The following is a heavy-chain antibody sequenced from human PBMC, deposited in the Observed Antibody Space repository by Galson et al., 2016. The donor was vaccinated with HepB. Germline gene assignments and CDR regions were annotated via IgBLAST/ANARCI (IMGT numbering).Heavy chain of an antibody. CDR2: IYRSGST. Sequence: LSLTCAVSGGSLSESNWWSWVRQPPGKGLEWIGEIYRSGSTKYNPSLKSRVTISVDKSKNQFSLNLSSVTAADTVVYYCAGPIRGFCSSISCSGSGAFDYWGQGTLVTVSS. J-gene: IGHJ4*02. D-gene: IGHD2-2*01. CDR3: AGPIRGFCSSISCSGSGAFDY. V-gene: IGHV4-4*02. CDR1: GGSLSESNW.